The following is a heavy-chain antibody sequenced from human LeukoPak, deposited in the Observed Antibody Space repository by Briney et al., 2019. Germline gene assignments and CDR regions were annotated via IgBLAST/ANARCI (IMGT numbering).Heavy chain of an antibody. CDR3: ATVPYYYGSGSFDY. Sequence: GASVKVSCKASGYTFTSYGISWVRQAPGQGLEWMGWISAYNGNTNYAQKLQGRVTMTTDTSTSTAYMELRSLRSDDTAVYYCATVPYYYGSGSFDYWGQGTLVTVSS. CDR2: ISAYNGNT. J-gene: IGHJ4*02. D-gene: IGHD3-10*01. V-gene: IGHV1-18*01. CDR1: GYTFTSYG.